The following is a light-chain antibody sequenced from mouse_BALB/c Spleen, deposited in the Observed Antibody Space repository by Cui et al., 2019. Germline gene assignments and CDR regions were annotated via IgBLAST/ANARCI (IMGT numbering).Light chain of an antibody. Sequence: ILMTQSPSSHSASLEESVTITCLASQTIGTWLAWYQQKPGKSPQLLIYAATSLADGVPSRFSGSGSGTKFSFKISSLQAEDFVSYYCQQHYSTPYTFGGGTKLEIK. CDR3: QQHYSTPYT. CDR1: QTIGTW. CDR2: AAT. V-gene: IGKV12-98*01. J-gene: IGKJ2*01.